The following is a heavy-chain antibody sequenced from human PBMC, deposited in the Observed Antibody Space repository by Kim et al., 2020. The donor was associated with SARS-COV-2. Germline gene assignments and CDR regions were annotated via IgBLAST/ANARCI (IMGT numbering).Heavy chain of an antibody. Sequence: SETLSLTCTVSGGSISSCGYYWSWIRQHPGKGLEWIGYIYYSGSTYYNPSLKSRVTISVDTSKNQFSLKLSSVTAADTAVYYCASFFYYETTHGSYWGQGTLVTVSS. V-gene: IGHV4-31*03. D-gene: IGHD3-22*01. CDR3: ASFFYYETTHGSY. J-gene: IGHJ4*02. CDR2: IYYSGST. CDR1: GGSISSCGYY.